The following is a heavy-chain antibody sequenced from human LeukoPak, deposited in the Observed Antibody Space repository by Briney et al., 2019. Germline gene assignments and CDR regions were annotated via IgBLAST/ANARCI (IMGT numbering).Heavy chain of an antibody. CDR3: ARGDSSGVPDY. CDR2: ISHSGSNL. CDR1: GVTFSDSF. V-gene: IGHV3-11*01. D-gene: IGHD3-22*01. Sequence: GGSLRLSCAASGVTFSDSFMNWICQAPGKGLECLSYISHSGSNLDYAESVRGRFTISRDNANHSLYLQINSLRAEDTAVYYCARGDSSGVPDYWGQGTLVTVSS. J-gene: IGHJ4*02.